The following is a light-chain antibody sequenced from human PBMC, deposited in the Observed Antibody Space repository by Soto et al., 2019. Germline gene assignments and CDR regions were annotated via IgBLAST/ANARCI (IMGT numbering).Light chain of an antibody. CDR2: AAS. Sequence: DIQLTQSPSFLSASVGDRVTITCRASQGISSYLAWYQQKPGKAPKLLIYAASTLQSGVPSRFSGSGSGTEFNLTISSLQPEDFATYCCQQLNSYPPPFGQGTKLEI. CDR3: QQLNSYPPP. V-gene: IGKV1-9*01. CDR1: QGISSY. J-gene: IGKJ2*01.